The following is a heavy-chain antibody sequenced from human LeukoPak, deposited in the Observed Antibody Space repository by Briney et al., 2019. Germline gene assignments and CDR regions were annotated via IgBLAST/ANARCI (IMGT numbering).Heavy chain of an antibody. CDR2: ISSGGTT. J-gene: IGHJ4*02. D-gene: IGHD3-16*02. Sequence: PSETLSLTCTVSGGSISSSAYYWGWIRQPPGKGLEWIRSISSGGTTYYNPSLKSRVTISVDTSKNQFSLKLSSVTAADMAVYYCAPAYVWGSFRTFNYWGQGTLVTVSS. CDR1: GGSISSSAYY. V-gene: IGHV4-39*01. CDR3: APAYVWGSFRTFNY.